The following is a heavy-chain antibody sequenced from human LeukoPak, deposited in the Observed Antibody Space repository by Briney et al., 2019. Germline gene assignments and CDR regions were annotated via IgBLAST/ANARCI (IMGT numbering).Heavy chain of an antibody. CDR3: ARVIAGGSYAFTNPYFDY. J-gene: IGHJ4*02. CDR1: GGSISSYY. D-gene: IGHD1-26*01. Sequence: SETLSLTCTVSGGSISSYYWSWIRQPAGKGLEWIGRIYTSGSTNYNPSLKSRVTMSVDTSKNQFSLKLSSVTAADTAVYYCARVIAGGSYAFTNPYFDYWGQGTLVTVSS. V-gene: IGHV4-4*07. CDR2: IYTSGST.